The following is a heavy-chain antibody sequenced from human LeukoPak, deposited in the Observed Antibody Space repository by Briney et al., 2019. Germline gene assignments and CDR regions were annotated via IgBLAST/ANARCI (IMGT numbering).Heavy chain of an antibody. J-gene: IGHJ6*03. CDR1: GFTFSSYS. D-gene: IGHD1-1*01. CDR3: AKMSETGTTRGYMDV. V-gene: IGHV3-48*04. CDR2: ISSSSSTI. Sequence: GGSLRLSCAASGFTFSSYSTNWVRQAPGKGLEWVSYISSSSSTIYYADSVKGRFTISRDNAKNSLYLQMNSLRAEDTAVYYCAKMSETGTTRGYMDVWGKGTTVTVSS.